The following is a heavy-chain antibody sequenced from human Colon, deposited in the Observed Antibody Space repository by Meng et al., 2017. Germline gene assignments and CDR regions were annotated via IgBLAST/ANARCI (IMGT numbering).Heavy chain of an antibody. D-gene: IGHD1-1*01. V-gene: IGHV4-59*01. J-gene: IGHJ4*02. CDR2: INYSGNT. CDR3: ATTAGTWHPFSY. CDR1: GGSISSSY. Sequence: QVPLKESGPGLGKPAETLSLTCTVSGGSISSSYWSWIRQPPGKRPEWIGYINYSGNTNYNPSLKTRVTMSVDTSKNQISLRLSSVTAADTAVYYCATTAGTWHPFSYWGQGTLVTVSS.